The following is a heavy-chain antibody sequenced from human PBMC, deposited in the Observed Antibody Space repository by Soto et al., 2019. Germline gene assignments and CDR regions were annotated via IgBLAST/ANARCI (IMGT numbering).Heavy chain of an antibody. Sequence: SQTLSLTCAISGDSVSSNSAAWNWIRQSPSRGLEWLGRSYWRSKWYNDYAGSVKSRITINPGTSKNQLSLQLNSVTPEDTAVYYCARDRPARGYSGYDSLLFDYWGQGTLVTVSS. CDR2: SYWRSKWYN. CDR1: GDSVSSNSAA. J-gene: IGHJ4*02. CDR3: ARDRPARGYSGYDSLLFDY. V-gene: IGHV6-1*01. D-gene: IGHD5-12*01.